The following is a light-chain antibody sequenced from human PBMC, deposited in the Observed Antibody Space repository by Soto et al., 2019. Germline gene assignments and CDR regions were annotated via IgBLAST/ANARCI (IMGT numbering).Light chain of an antibody. J-gene: IGKJ1*01. Sequence: EIVMTQSPATLSVSPVERATLSCMASQSVSSNLAWYQQKPGQAPRLLIYGASTRATGIPARFSGSGSGTEFTLTISSLQSEDFAVYYCQQYSNWPRTFGQGTKV. V-gene: IGKV3-15*01. CDR3: QQYSNWPRT. CDR1: QSVSSN. CDR2: GAS.